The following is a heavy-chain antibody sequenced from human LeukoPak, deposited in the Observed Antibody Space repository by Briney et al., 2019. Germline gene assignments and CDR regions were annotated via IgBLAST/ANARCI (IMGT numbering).Heavy chain of an antibody. CDR1: GFTFSSYG. V-gene: IGHV3-30*18. CDR2: ISYDGSNK. D-gene: IGHD3-10*01. J-gene: IGHJ3*01. CDR3: AKASGVPWADYAFDV. Sequence: GGSLRLSCVASGFTFSSYGMHWVRQAPGKGLEWVAVISYDGSNKYYADSVKGRITISRDNSKNTLYLQMNSLRAEDTAVYYCAKASGVPWADYAFDVWGQGTMVTVSS.